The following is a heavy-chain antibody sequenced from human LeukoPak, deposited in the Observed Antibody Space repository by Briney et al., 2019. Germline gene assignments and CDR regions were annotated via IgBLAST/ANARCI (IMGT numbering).Heavy chain of an antibody. Sequence: GGSLRLSCAASGFTFSSYAMSWVRQAPGKGLEWVSAISGSGGSTYYADSVKGRFTISRHNSKKTLYLQMSSLKSEDTAVYYCAREGLETKGLYLDYWGQGTLVTVSS. CDR3: AREGLETKGLYLDY. J-gene: IGHJ4*02. CDR2: ISGSGGST. V-gene: IGHV3-23*01. CDR1: GFTFSSYA.